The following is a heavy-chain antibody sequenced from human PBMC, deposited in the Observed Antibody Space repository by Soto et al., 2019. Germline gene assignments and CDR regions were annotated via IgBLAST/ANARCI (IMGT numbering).Heavy chain of an antibody. CDR2: IYHSGNT. V-gene: IGHV4-31*03. D-gene: IGHD6-6*01. Sequence: PSETLSLTCSVSGGSISSGGYYWSWIRQLPGKDLEWIGYIYHSGNTYYNSSLKSRLTISVDTSKNQFSLKLTSVTAEDTAVYYCARVGISSSDAFDIWGQGTMVTVSS. J-gene: IGHJ3*02. CDR3: ARVGISSSDAFDI. CDR1: GGSISSGGYY.